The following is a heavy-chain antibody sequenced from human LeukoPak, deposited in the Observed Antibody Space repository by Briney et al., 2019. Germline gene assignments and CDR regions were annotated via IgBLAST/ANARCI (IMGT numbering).Heavy chain of an antibody. D-gene: IGHD3-10*02. CDR3: AELGITMIGGV. CDR1: GFTFSSYG. CDR2: ISSSGSTI. V-gene: IGHV3-48*04. Sequence: PGGSLRLSCAASGFTFSSYGMSWVRQAPGRGLEWVSYISSSGSTIYYADSVKGRFTISRDNAKNSLYLQMNSLRAEDTAVYYCAELGITMIGGVWGKGTTVTISS. J-gene: IGHJ6*04.